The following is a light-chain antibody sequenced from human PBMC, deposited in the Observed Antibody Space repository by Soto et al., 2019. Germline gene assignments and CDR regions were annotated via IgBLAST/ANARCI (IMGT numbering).Light chain of an antibody. CDR1: QSVSSN. CDR2: GAS. V-gene: IGKV3-15*01. Sequence: EIVLTQSPATLSLSRGEGATRSSRASQSVSSNLAWYQQKPGQAPRLLIYGASTRATGIPARFSGSGSGTEFTLIISSLQSEDSAVYYCQQYNSWLWTFGQGTKVDIK. CDR3: QQYNSWLWT. J-gene: IGKJ1*01.